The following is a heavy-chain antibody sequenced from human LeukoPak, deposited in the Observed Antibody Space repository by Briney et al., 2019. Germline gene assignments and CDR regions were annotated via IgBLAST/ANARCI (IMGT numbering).Heavy chain of an antibody. CDR1: GYTFTSYG. V-gene: IGHV1-18*01. CDR2: ISAYNGNT. CDR3: ARTEQENYYDSSGYYY. J-gene: IGHJ4*02. Sequence: GASVKVSCTASGYTFTSYGISWVRQAPGQGLEWMGWISAYNGNTNYAQKLQGRVTMTTDTSTSTAYMELRSLRSEDTAVYYCARTEQENYYDSSGYYYWGQGTLVTVSS. D-gene: IGHD3-22*01.